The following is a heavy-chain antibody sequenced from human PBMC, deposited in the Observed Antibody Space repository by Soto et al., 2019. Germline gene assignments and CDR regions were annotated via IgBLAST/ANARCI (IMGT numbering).Heavy chain of an antibody. CDR1: GGSIISCDYY. J-gene: IGHJ5*02. V-gene: IGHV4-30-4*01. D-gene: IGHD3-3*01. CDR3: AREIPPLFLEWLFPEPKFDP. Sequence: SETLSLTCTVSGGSIISCDYYWSLIRQPPGKGLEWIGYIYYSGSTYYNPSLKSRVTISVDTSKNQFSLKLSSVTAADTAVYYCAREIPPLFLEWLFPEPKFDPWGQGTLVTVAS. CDR2: IYYSGST.